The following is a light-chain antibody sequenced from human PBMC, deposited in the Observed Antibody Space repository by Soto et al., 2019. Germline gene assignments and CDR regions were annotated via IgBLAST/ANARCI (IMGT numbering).Light chain of an antibody. CDR3: QKYSRVPFT. J-gene: IGKJ3*01. CDR1: QGIRNN. Sequence: DIQMTQSPSSLSASAGDRVTITCRASQGIRNNLAWYQQKPGEVPKLLIYAASTMHSGVPSRFSGSGSGTDFTLTISSLQPEDVATYYCQKYSRVPFTFGPRTKVVIK. CDR2: AAS. V-gene: IGKV1-27*01.